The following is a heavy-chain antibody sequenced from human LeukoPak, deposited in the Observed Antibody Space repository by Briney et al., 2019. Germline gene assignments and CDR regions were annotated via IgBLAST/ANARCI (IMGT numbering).Heavy chain of an antibody. V-gene: IGHV1-69-2*01. J-gene: IGHJ3*02. CDR1: GYTFTDYY. Sequence: VATVKISCKVSGYTFTDYYMHWVQQAPGKGLEWMVLVDPEDGETIYAEKFQGRVTITADTSTDTAYMELSSLRSEDTAVYYCATGLVVGASDAFDIWGQGTMVTVSS. CDR3: ATGLVVGASDAFDI. CDR2: VDPEDGET. D-gene: IGHD1-26*01.